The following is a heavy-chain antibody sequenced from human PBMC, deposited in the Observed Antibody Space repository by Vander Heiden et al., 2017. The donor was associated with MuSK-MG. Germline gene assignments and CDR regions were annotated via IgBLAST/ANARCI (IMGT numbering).Heavy chain of an antibody. D-gene: IGHD2-2*01. Sequence: QVQLEQSEAEVKKPGASVYVSCKASGYTFTGYYLHWVRQAPGQGLEWMGWMNPNNGGTDFAQKFLGRLTMTRDTSINTAYMELSGLRSDDTAVYYCARDLGGTEMPTRGDFQHWGQGTLVTVSS. CDR3: ARDLGGTEMPTRGDFQH. CDR1: GYTFTGYY. V-gene: IGHV1-2*02. J-gene: IGHJ1*01. CDR2: MNPNNGGT.